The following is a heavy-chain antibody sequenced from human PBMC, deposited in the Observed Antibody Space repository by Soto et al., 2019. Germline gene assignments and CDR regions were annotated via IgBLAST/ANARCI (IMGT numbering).Heavy chain of an antibody. D-gene: IGHD1-26*01. Sequence: SEIMSLTCTVSGGSISNYGWSWISQPAGKGLEWIGRIYNSGSTKYNPSLKSRVTMSEDTSKNQFSLNLISVTAADTAVYYCARSGGSFNLDYWGLGTLVTVSS. CDR2: IYNSGST. CDR1: GGSISNYG. CDR3: ARSGGSFNLDY. J-gene: IGHJ4*02. V-gene: IGHV4-4*07.